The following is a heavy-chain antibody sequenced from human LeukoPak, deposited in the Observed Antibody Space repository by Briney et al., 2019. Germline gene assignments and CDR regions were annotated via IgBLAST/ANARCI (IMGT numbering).Heavy chain of an antibody. CDR2: ISGSVGST. V-gene: IGHV3-23*01. Sequence: GGSLRLSCAASGFTFSSYAMSWVRQAPGKGLEWVSAISGSVGSTYYADSVKGRFTISRDNSKNTLYLQMNSLRAEDAAVYAKAPLGRCTGVICYYFDYWGQGTLVTVSS. CDR3: APLGRCTGVICYYFDY. D-gene: IGHD2-15*01. J-gene: IGHJ4*02. CDR1: GFTFSSYA.